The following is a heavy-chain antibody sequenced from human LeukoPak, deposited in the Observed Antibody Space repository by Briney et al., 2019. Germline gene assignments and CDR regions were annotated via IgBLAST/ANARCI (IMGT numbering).Heavy chain of an antibody. CDR2: IIPILGIA. Sequence: ASVKVSCKASGGTFSSYAISWVRQAPGQGLEWMGRIIPILGIANYAQKFQGRVTITADKSTSTAYMELSSLRSEDTAVYYCARDRERRLQLLDYWGQGTLVTVSS. CDR1: GGTFSSYA. J-gene: IGHJ4*02. CDR3: ARDRERRLQLLDY. V-gene: IGHV1-69*04. D-gene: IGHD5-24*01.